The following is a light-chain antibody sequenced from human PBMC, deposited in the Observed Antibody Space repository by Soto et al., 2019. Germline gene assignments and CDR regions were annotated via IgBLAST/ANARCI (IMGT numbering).Light chain of an antibody. V-gene: IGKV2-28*01. J-gene: IGKJ2*01. CDR2: WAS. CDR3: MQALHTPYT. Sequence: DIVMTQSPLSLPVTPGEPASISCWSSQSLLHSNGNNYVDWYLQKPGQSPQLLIYWASNRASGVPDRFSGRGSGTVFTLRISRVEAEDVGVYYCMQALHTPYTFGQGTKLEIK. CDR1: QSLLHSNGNNY.